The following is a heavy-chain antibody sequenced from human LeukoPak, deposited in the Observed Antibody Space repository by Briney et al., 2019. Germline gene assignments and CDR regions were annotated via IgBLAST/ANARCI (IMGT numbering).Heavy chain of an antibody. CDR2: ISYDGSNK. J-gene: IGHJ6*02. CDR3: AKDTYGSGTVYYYGMDV. D-gene: IGHD3-10*01. Sequence: GRSLRLSCAASGFTSSSYGMHWVRQAPGKGLEWVAVISYDGSNKYYADSVKGRFTISRDNSKNTLYLQMNSLRAEDTAVYYCAKDTYGSGTVYYYGMDVWGQGTTVTVSS. CDR1: GFTSSSYG. V-gene: IGHV3-30*18.